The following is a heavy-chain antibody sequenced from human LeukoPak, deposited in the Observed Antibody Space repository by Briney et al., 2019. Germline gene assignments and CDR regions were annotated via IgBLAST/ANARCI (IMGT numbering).Heavy chain of an antibody. V-gene: IGHV4-34*01. J-gene: IGHJ4*02. Sequence: PSETLSLTCAVYGGSFSGYYWSWIRPPPGKGLEWIGEINHSGSTNYNPSLKSRVTISVDTSKHQFSLKLSSVTAADTAVYYCARSRLRGLFDYWGQGTLVTVSS. CDR2: INHSGST. CDR1: GGSFSGYY. D-gene: IGHD3-22*01. CDR3: ARSRLRGLFDY.